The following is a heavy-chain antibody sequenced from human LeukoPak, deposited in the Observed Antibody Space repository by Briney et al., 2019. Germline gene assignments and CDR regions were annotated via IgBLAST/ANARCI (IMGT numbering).Heavy chain of an antibody. J-gene: IGHJ4*02. CDR3: ARRGYCSGGSCFYFDY. D-gene: IGHD2-15*01. V-gene: IGHV4-39*01. Sequence: PSETLSLTCTVSGGSISSSSYYWGWIRQPPGKGLEWIGSIYYSGSTYYNPSLKSRVTISVDTSKNQFSPKLSSVTAADTAVYYCARRGYCSGGSCFYFDYWGQGTLVTVSS. CDR1: GGSISSSSYY. CDR2: IYYSGST.